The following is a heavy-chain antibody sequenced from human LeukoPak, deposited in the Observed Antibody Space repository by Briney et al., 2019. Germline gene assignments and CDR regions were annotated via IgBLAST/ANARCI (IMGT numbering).Heavy chain of an antibody. CDR2: TYSSGTT. J-gene: IGHJ4*02. D-gene: IGHD4-17*01. CDR3: ARDDGDYLDY. Sequence: GGCRRLSCAASGFTVSSNYMSWDRQAPGKGLEWVSITYSSGTTYYADSVKGRFTISRDNSKNTLYLQMNSLRAEDTAVYYCARDDGDYLDYWGQGTLVTVSS. CDR1: GFTVSSNY. V-gene: IGHV3-66*01.